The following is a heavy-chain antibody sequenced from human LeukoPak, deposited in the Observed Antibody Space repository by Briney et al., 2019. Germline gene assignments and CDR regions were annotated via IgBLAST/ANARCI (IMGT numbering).Heavy chain of an antibody. CDR3: ARGARSPYYYYYMDV. CDR2: ISSSGSTI. D-gene: IGHD4/OR15-4a*01. V-gene: IGHV3-48*03. CDR1: GLTFSSYE. Sequence: GGSLRLSCAASGLTFSSYEMNWVRQAPGKGLEWVSYISSSGSTIYYADSVKGRFTISRDNAKNSLYLQMNSLRAEDTAVYYCARGARSPYYYYYMDVWDKGTTVTISS. J-gene: IGHJ6*03.